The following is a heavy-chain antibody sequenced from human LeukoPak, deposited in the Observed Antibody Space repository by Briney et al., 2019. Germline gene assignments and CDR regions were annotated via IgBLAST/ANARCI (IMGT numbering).Heavy chain of an antibody. V-gene: IGHV3-66*01. CDR3: ARDPEAANTYYFDY. CDR2: IACAGTT. CDR1: GFTLSSSD. D-gene: IGHD6-13*01. Sequence: QPAESLRLSCAAPGFTLSSSDMSWGRQAPGKGQELASIIACAGTTYYADSVKGRVTISRDNSKNTVYLEVNSLRDEDTAVYYCARDPEAANTYYFDYWGQGTMVTVSS. J-gene: IGHJ4*02.